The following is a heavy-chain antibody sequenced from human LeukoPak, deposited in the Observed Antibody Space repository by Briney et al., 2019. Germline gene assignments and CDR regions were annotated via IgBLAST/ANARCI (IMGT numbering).Heavy chain of an antibody. J-gene: IGHJ4*02. V-gene: IGHV3-30*03. Sequence: GGSLRLSCAVSGFSFRSYGMHWVRQAPGKGLEWVAVISYDGSHEYYADSVKGRFTISRDNSKNTLYLQMNNLRADDAAVYYCARAPVTSCRGAFCYPFDIWGQGTLVTVSS. CDR2: ISYDGSHE. CDR3: ARAPVTSCRGAFCYPFDI. CDR1: GFSFRSYG. D-gene: IGHD2-15*01.